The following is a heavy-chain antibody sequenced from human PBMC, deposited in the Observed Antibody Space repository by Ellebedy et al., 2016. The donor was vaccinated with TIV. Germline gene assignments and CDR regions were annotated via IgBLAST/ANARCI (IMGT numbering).Heavy chain of an antibody. CDR3: ARGEQQLVSGYYYYCGMDV. Sequence: GESLKISCAASGFTFSSYDMHWVRQPTGKGLEWVSAIGTAGDTYYPGSVKGRFTISRDNAKNSLYLQMNNLRAGDTAVYYCARGEQQLVSGYYYYCGMDVWGQGTTVTVAS. CDR1: GFTFSSYD. D-gene: IGHD6-13*01. J-gene: IGHJ6*02. CDR2: IGTAGDT. V-gene: IGHV3-13*01.